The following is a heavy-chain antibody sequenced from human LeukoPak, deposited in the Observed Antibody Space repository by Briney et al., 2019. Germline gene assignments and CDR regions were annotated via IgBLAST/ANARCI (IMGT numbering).Heavy chain of an antibody. CDR1: GFTFSSYA. CDR3: AKDPLDFYDGSGLGAFDI. Sequence: PGGSLRLSCAASGFTFSSYAMSWVRQAPGKGLEWVSAISGSGGSTYYADSVKGRFTISRDNSKNTLHLQMNSLRAEDTAVYYCAKDPLDFYDGSGLGAFDIWGQGTMVTVSS. J-gene: IGHJ3*02. D-gene: IGHD3-22*01. CDR2: ISGSGGST. V-gene: IGHV3-23*01.